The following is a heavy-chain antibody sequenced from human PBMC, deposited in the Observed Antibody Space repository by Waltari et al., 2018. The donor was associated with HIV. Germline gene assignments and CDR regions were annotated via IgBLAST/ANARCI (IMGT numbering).Heavy chain of an antibody. D-gene: IGHD3-10*01. V-gene: IGHV4-34*01. CDR3: AIGCNYYGTVSYYNLDY. Sequence: QVQLQLWGAGLLKPSVTLSLTCAVHGVSFRGYYRSLLRQSPGKGMEWIGEINHIGSTNYTSSMKSRVSMSVDTSNTQFSLMLSFVTAADTAVYYCAIGCNYYGTVSYYNLDYWGQGTLVTVSS. J-gene: IGHJ4*02. CDR1: GVSFRGYY. CDR2: INHIGST.